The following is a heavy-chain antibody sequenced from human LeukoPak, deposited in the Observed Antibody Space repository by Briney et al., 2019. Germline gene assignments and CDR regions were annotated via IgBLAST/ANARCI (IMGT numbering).Heavy chain of an antibody. CDR1: GYTFTGYY. Sequence: ASVKVSCKASGYTFTGYYMHWVRQAPGQGLEWMGSINPNSGGTNYAQMFLGRVTMTRDTSISTAYMELSRLRADNTAVYYCARDFYYYGSGSPVYFDYWGQGTLLTVSS. D-gene: IGHD3-10*01. CDR2: INPNSGGT. CDR3: ARDFYYYGSGSPVYFDY. V-gene: IGHV1-2*02. J-gene: IGHJ4*02.